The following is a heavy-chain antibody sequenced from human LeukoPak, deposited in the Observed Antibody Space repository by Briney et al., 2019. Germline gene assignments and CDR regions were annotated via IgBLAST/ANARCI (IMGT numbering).Heavy chain of an antibody. CDR1: GGSISSYY. J-gene: IGHJ5*02. CDR3: ARGLVPAAIRYNWFDP. V-gene: IGHV4-59*12. CDR2: IYYSGST. Sequence: SETLSLTCTVSGGSISSYYWSWIRQPPGKGLEWIGYIYYSGSTNYNPSLKSRVTISVDTSKNQFSLKLSSVTAADTAVYYCARGLVPAAIRYNWFDPWGQGTLVTVSS. D-gene: IGHD2-2*02.